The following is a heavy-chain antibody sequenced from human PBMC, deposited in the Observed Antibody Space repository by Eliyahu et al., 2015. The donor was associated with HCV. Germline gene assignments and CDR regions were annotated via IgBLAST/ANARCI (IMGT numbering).Heavy chain of an antibody. CDR1: EXSFTSYY. CDR3: VRDQSTWHWYFDL. J-gene: IGHJ2*01. CDR2: INPASGGT. V-gene: IGHV1-2*02. Sequence: QVQLVQSGSEVKKPGXSVKVSCKASEXSFTSYYIHWVRXAPGQGLEWMGWINPASGGTNYAQKFQGRVTMTSDTSISSAYMELSGLTSDDTAVYYCVRDQSTWHWYFDLWCRGTLVSVSS. D-gene: IGHD1-1*01.